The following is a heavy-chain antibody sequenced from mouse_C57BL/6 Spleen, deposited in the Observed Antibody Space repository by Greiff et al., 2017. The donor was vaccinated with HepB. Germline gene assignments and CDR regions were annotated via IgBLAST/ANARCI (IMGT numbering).Heavy chain of an antibody. CDR1: GYTFTSYW. V-gene: IGHV1-61*01. CDR3: ARGVINSSGAMDY. J-gene: IGHJ4*01. Sequence: QVQLQQPGAELVRPGSSVKLSCKASGYTFTSYWMDWVKQRPGQGLEWIGNIYPSDSETHYNQKFKDKATLAVDKSSSTAYMQLSSLTSEDSAVYYCARGVINSSGAMDYWGQGTSVTVSS. CDR2: IYPSDSET. D-gene: IGHD1-1*01.